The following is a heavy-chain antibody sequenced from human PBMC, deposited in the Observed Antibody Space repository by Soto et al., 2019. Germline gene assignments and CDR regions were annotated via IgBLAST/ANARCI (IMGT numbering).Heavy chain of an antibody. CDR3: GRDQNSGYYRTADY. CDR2: IFYDGSGH. Sequence: QVQLVESGGGVVQPGRSLRLSCKASGFALSDYNMHWVRQAPGKGLEWLGVIFYDGSGHFYADSMEGRFTISSDDSKNTLYLQMNSLRLEDTAVYFCGRDQNSGYYRTADYWGQGTLVTVSS. CDR1: GFALSDYN. D-gene: IGHD3-22*01. V-gene: IGHV3-30*14. J-gene: IGHJ4*02.